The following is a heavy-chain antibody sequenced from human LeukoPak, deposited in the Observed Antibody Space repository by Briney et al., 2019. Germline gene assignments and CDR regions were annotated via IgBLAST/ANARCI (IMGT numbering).Heavy chain of an antibody. CDR1: GYSFIAYY. CDR3: ARSPHILTGENFDY. CDR2: INPNSGGT. J-gene: IGHJ4*02. D-gene: IGHD3-9*01. V-gene: IGHV1-2*02. Sequence: GASVKVSCKASGYSFIAYYMHWVRQAPGQGLEWMGWINPNSGGTNYAQKFQGRVTMTRDTYITTAYMEMNRLRSDDTALYYCARSPHILTGENFDYWGQGTLVTVSS.